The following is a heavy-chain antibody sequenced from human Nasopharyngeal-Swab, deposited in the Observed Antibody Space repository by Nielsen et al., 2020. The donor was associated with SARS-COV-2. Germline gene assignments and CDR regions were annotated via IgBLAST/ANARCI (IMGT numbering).Heavy chain of an antibody. Sequence: GESLKISCAASGFTVSSNYMSWVRQAPGKGLEWVSVIYSGSSTYYADSVKGRFTISRDNSKNTLYLQMNSLRAEDTAVYYCARDLYGDYLNYFDYWGQGTLVTVSS. J-gene: IGHJ4*02. V-gene: IGHV3-53*01. CDR3: ARDLYGDYLNYFDY. CDR1: GFTVSSNY. CDR2: IYSGSST. D-gene: IGHD4-17*01.